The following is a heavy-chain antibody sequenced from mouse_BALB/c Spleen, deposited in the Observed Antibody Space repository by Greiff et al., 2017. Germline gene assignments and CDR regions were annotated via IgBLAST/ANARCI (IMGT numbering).Heavy chain of an antibody. V-gene: IGHV1-7*01. CDR3: ARAGTGTWFAY. CDR2: INPSTGYT. D-gene: IGHD3-3*01. J-gene: IGHJ3*01. CDR1: GYTFTSYW. Sequence: VQLQQSGAELAKPGASVKMSCKASGYTFTSYWMHWVRQRPGQGLEWIGYINPSTGYTEYNQKFKDKATLTADKSSSTAYMQLSSLTSEDSAVYYCARAGTGTWFAYWGQGTLVTV.